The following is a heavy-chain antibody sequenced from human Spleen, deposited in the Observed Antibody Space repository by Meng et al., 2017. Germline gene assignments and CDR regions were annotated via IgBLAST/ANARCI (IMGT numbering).Heavy chain of an antibody. CDR3: ARDSAYYYYGMDV. J-gene: IGHJ6*02. V-gene: IGHV1-3*01. CDR1: GYTFTNYA. CDR2: ITSGNGYT. Sequence: ASVKVSCKTSGYTFTNYAMHWVRQAPGQRLEWMGWITSGNGYTIYSQKFQGRVTITRDTSATTAYMELSSLRSEDTAVYYCARDSAYYYYGMDVWGQGTTVTVSS.